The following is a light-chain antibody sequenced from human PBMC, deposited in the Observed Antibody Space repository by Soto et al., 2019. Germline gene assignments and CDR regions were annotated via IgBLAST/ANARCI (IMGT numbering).Light chain of an antibody. Sequence: QSALTQPRSVSGSPGQSVTISCTGTGSDVGGYNYVSWYQQYPDKAPKVMIYDVTKRPAGVPDRFSGSKSGNTASLTISGLQADDEADYYCSSYTSSSTLVVFGGGTKLTVL. CDR3: SSYTSSSTLVV. CDR2: DVT. CDR1: GSDVGGYNY. V-gene: IGLV2-11*01. J-gene: IGLJ2*01.